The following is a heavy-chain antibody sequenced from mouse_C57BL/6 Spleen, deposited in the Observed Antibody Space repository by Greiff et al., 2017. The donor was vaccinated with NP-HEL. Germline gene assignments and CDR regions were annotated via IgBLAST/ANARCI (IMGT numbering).Heavy chain of an antibody. CDR1: GYTFTSYW. CDR2: INPSNGGT. D-gene: IGHD2-3*01. Sequence: VKLMESGTALVKPGASVKLSCKASGYTFTSYWMHWVQQRPGQGLEWIGNINPSNGGTNYNEKVKSKATLTVDKSSSTAYMQLSSLTSEDSAVYYCASSSFYSGGAMDYWGQGTSVTVSS. CDR3: ASSSFYSGGAMDY. J-gene: IGHJ4*01. V-gene: IGHV1-53*01.